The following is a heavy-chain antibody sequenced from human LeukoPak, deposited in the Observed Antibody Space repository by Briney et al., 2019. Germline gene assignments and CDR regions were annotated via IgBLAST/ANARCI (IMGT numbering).Heavy chain of an antibody. J-gene: IGHJ4*02. CDR2: IYYSRST. Sequence: SQTLSLTCTVSGGSISSGDYYWSWIRQPPGKGLEWIGYIYYSRSTYYNPSLKSRVTISVDTSKNQFSLKLSSVTAADTAVYYCARDARYDWSVDYWGQGTLVTVSS. V-gene: IGHV4-30-4*01. D-gene: IGHD3-16*01. CDR3: ARDARYDWSVDY. CDR1: GGSISSGDYY.